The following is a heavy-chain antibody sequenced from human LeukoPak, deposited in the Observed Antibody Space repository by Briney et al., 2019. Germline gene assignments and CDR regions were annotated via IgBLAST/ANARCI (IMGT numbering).Heavy chain of an antibody. CDR1: GFTFSSYS. CDR3: AKTRGELLLWFDP. V-gene: IGHV3-23*01. CDR2: ISGSGGNT. D-gene: IGHD1-26*01. Sequence: PGGSLRLSCATSGFTFSSYSMTWVRQAPGKGLEWVSTISGSGGNTYYADPVKGRFTISRDKSKNTLYLQMNSLRAEDTAVYYCAKTRGELLLWFDPWGQGTLVTVSS. J-gene: IGHJ5*02.